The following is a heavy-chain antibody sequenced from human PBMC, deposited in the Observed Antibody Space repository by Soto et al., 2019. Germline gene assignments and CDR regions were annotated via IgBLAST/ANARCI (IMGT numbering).Heavy chain of an antibody. J-gene: IGHJ4*02. CDR2: VIPILGSQ. Sequence: QVQLEQSGAEVKKPGSSVTVSCKSSGDTFRTYSVSWVRQAPGKGLEWMGVVIPILGSQHYAQKFQGRVTITADEVTSTVYTALDRLSSEGTAVYYCARLWCIADHDSWGPGTRVTVSS. CDR1: GDTFRTYS. D-gene: IGHD2-8*02. CDR3: ARLWCIADHDS. V-gene: IGHV1-69*08.